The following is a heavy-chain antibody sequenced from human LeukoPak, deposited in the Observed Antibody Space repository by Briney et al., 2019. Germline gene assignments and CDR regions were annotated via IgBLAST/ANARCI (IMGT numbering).Heavy chain of an antibody. V-gene: IGHV4-38-2*02. CDR1: GGSLSFYY. D-gene: IGHD2-15*01. CDR2: IYHSGST. CDR3: AREIYCSGGRCYLDAFDI. Sequence: SETLSLTCGVSGGSLSFYYWGWIRQPPGKGLEWIGSIYHSGSTYYNPSLKSRVTISVDTSKNQFSLKLTSVTAADTAVYYCAREIYCSGGRCYLDAFDIWGQGTIVTVSS. J-gene: IGHJ3*02.